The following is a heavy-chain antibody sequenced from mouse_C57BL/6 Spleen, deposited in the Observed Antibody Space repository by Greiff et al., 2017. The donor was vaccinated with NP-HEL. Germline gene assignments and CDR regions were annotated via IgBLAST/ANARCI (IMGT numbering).Heavy chain of an antibody. J-gene: IGHJ4*01. CDR1: GYTFTEYT. CDR2: FYPGSGSI. V-gene: IGHV1-62-2*01. Sequence: QVQLQQSGAELVKPGASVKLSCKASGYTFTEYTIHWVKQRSGQGLEWIGWFYPGSGSIKYNEKFKDKATLTADKSSSTVYMELSRLTSEDSAVYFCARHEERAYGSSSYYYAMDYWGQGTSVTVSS. D-gene: IGHD1-1*01. CDR3: ARHEERAYGSSSYYYAMDY.